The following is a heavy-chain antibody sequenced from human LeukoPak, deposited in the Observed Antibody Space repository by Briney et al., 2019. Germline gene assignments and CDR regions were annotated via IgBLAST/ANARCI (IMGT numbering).Heavy chain of an antibody. Sequence: ASVKVSCKAFGYTFTSNYMHWVRQAPGQGLEWMGIINPSGGSTIYSQKFQGRVTVTTDMSTSTVYMQLTSLRSEDTAVYYCARDHYHKIHSVMVTAPDYWGQGTLVIVSS. CDR3: ARDHYHKIHSVMVTAPDY. D-gene: IGHD2-21*02. V-gene: IGHV1-46*01. J-gene: IGHJ4*02. CDR2: INPSGGST. CDR1: GYTFTSNY.